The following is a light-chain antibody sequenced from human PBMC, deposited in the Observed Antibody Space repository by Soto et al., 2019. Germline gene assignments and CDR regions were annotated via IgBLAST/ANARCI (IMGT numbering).Light chain of an antibody. CDR3: QQTYTPRALT. Sequence: DIQWTRPPSTLDASVGDSVTSTCRASQTISTWMAWYQQKPGISPKLLIYAASRLQSGVPSRFSGSESGTDFTLTINSLQPDDSAICYCQQTYTPRALTFGGGTKVDIK. CDR2: AAS. V-gene: IGKV1-39*01. CDR1: QTISTW. J-gene: IGKJ4*01.